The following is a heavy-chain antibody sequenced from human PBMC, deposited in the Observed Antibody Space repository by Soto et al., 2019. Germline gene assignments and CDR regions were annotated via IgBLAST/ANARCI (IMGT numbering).Heavy chain of an antibody. D-gene: IGHD2-21*02. CDR1: GASINSGGYF. CDR2: IHCSGTT. V-gene: IGHV4-31*03. Sequence: QVQLQESGPGLVKPSQTLSLACSVSGASINSGGYFWSWIRQLPGKGLELIGSIHCSGTTYSDPSLGSRVVMSMDTSKNHFSLKLSSVTAADTAVFYCARGFVGTAMAFDYWGQGALVTVSS. CDR3: ARGFVGTAMAFDY. J-gene: IGHJ4*02.